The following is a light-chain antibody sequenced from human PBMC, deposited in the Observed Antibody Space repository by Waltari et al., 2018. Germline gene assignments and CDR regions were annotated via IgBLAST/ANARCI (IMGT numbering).Light chain of an antibody. CDR3: QSYDSSLSGVV. J-gene: IGLJ3*02. CDR1: SSNTGAGYD. Sequence: QSVLTQPPSVSGAPGQRVTIPCTGSSSNTGAGYDVPWYQHLPGTAPKLPIYANSNRPSGVPDRFSGSKSGTSASLAITGLQAEDEADYYCQSYDSSLSGVVFGGGTKLTVL. V-gene: IGLV1-40*01. CDR2: ANS.